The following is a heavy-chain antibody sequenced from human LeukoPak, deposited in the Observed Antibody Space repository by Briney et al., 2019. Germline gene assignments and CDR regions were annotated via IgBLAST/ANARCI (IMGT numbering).Heavy chain of an antibody. CDR2: IYPGDSDT. Sequence: KVSCKGSGYSFTSYWIGWVRQMPGKGLEWMGIIYPGDSDTRYSPSFQGQVTISADKSISTAYLQWSSLKASDTAMYYCARQGYVWGSYRYIEDYWGQGTLVTVSS. J-gene: IGHJ4*02. D-gene: IGHD3-16*02. CDR1: GYSFTSYW. V-gene: IGHV5-51*01. CDR3: ARQGYVWGSYRYIEDY.